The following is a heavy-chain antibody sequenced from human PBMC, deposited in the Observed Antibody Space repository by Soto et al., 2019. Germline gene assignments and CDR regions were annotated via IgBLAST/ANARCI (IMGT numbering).Heavy chain of an antibody. V-gene: IGHV1-18*01. CDR3: GTIGYCSGGSCINDY. Sequence: ASVKVSCKASGYTFTSYGISWVXQAPGQGLEWMGWISAYNGNTNYAQKLQGRVTMTTDTSTSTAYMELRSLRSDDTAVYYCGTIGYCSGGSCINDYWGQGTLVTVSS. CDR2: ISAYNGNT. J-gene: IGHJ4*02. CDR1: GYTFTSYG. D-gene: IGHD2-15*01.